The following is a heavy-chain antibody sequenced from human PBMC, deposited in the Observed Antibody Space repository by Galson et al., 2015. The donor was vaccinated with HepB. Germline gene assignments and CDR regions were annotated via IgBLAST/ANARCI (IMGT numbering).Heavy chain of an antibody. CDR2: ISYDGSNK. Sequence: SLRLSCAASGFTFSSYAMHWVRQAPGKGLEWVAVISYDGSNKYYADSVKGRFTISRDNSKNTLYLQMNSLRAEDTAVYYCARDSLPHTRGWSSGPTGYFDYWGQGTLVTVSS. D-gene: IGHD6-19*01. CDR1: GFTFSSYA. V-gene: IGHV3-30*04. CDR3: ARDSLPHTRGWSSGPTGYFDY. J-gene: IGHJ4*02.